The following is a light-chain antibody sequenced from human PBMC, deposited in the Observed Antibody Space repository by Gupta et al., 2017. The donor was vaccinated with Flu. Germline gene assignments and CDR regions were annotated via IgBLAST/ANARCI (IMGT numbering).Light chain of an antibody. CDR2: LGS. V-gene: IGKV2-28*01. J-gene: IGKJ2*01. Sequence: DIVMTQSPLSLPVTPGEPASISCRSSQSLLYHNGYDYLDWYLQKPGQSPQLLIYLGSNRASGVPARFSGSGSRTDFTLKISRVEAEDVGVYYCEQTLYTPYAFGQGTKLEIK. CDR3: EQTLYTPYA. CDR1: QSLLYHNGYDY.